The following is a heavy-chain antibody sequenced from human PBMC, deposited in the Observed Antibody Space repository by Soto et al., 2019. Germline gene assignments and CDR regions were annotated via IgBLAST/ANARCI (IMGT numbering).Heavy chain of an antibody. Sequence: QVHLVQSGAEGKKPGASVKVSCKGSGYTFTSYGITWVRQAPGEGLEWMGWISAHNGNTNYVQKLQGRVTVTRDPSTSTAYMELRSPRSDDTAVYYCARGRYGDYWGQGALVTVSS. D-gene: IGHD1-1*01. V-gene: IGHV1-18*01. CDR1: GYTFTSYG. CDR2: ISAHNGNT. J-gene: IGHJ4*02. CDR3: ARGRYGDY.